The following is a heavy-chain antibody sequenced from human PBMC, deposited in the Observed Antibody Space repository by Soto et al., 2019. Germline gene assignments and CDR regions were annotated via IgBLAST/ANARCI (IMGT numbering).Heavy chain of an antibody. D-gene: IGHD3-10*01. CDR1: GGSISSGGYY. J-gene: IGHJ3*02. Sequence: SETLSLTCTVSGGSISSGGYYWSWIRQHPGKGLEWIGYIYYSGSTYYNPSLKSRVTISVDTSKNQFSLKLSSVTAADTAVYYCARTRDEMLYYYGSGSYYSDAFDIWGQGTMVTVSS. CDR3: ARTRDEMLYYYGSGSYYSDAFDI. CDR2: IYYSGST. V-gene: IGHV4-31*03.